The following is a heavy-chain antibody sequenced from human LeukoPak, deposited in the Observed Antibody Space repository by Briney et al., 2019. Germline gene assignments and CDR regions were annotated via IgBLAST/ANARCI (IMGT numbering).Heavy chain of an antibody. CDR2: IYYSGST. CDR1: GGSISSYY. D-gene: IGHD1-26*01. J-gene: IGHJ4*02. CDR3: AXXXXXYPLPGIYYFDY. Sequence: PSETLSLTCTVSGGSISSYYWSWIRQPPGKGLEWIGYIYYSGSTNYNPSLKSRVTISVDTSKNQFSLKLSSVTAADTAVYYCAXXXXXYPLPGIYYFDYWGQGTLVTVSS. V-gene: IGHV4-59*08.